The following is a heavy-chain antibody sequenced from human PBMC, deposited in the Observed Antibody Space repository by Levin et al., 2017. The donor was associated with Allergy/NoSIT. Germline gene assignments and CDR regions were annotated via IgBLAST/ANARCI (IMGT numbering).Heavy chain of an antibody. J-gene: IGHJ6*02. V-gene: IGHV3-30*04. Sequence: RAGGSLRLSCGASGFTFARHAMNWVRQAPGKGLEWVPVISYDGNNKYYADSVKGRFTISRDNSKNMVFLQMNSLRAEDSAVYYCAREYEICTMTTASCYGLHYFFGVDVWGQGTTVTVSS. CDR1: GFTFARHA. D-gene: IGHD3-10*01. CDR2: ISYDGNNK. CDR3: AREYEICTMTTASCYGLHYFFGVDV.